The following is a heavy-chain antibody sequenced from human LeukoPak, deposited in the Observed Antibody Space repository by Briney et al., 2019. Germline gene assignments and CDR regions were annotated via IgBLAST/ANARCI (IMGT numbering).Heavy chain of an antibody. CDR1: GFTFSSYA. CDR2: ISGSGGST. Sequence: GGSLRLSCAASGFTFSSYAMSWVRQAPGKGLEWVSVISGSGGSTYYADSVKGRFTISRDNSKNTLYLQMNSLRAEDTAVYYCAKAPRAAAGTYNGMDVWGQGTTVTVSS. CDR3: AKAPRAAAGTYNGMDV. V-gene: IGHV3-23*01. D-gene: IGHD6-13*01. J-gene: IGHJ6*02.